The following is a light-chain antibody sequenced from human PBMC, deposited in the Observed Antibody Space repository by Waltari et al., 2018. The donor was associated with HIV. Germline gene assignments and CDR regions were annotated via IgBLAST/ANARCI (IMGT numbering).Light chain of an antibody. Sequence: DIQMTQSPSSLSAFVGDRVTITCRASQSISTYVNWYQHKPGRATMLLIYAASSLQSGVPSRVSGSGSGTAFTLTISSLQPEDFATYYCQQSFRGLTFGGGTKVETK. V-gene: IGKV1-39*01. CDR2: AAS. J-gene: IGKJ4*01. CDR3: QQSFRGLT. CDR1: QSISTY.